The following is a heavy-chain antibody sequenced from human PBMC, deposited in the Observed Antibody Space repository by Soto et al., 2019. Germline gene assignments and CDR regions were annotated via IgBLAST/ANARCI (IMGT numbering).Heavy chain of an antibody. V-gene: IGHV4-59*01. CDR2: IYYSGST. Sequence: SETLSLTCTVSGGSISSYYWSWIRQPPGKGLEWIGYIYYSGSTNYNPSLKSRVTISVDTSKNQFSLKLSSVTAADTAVYYCARVYDYGDKEYYFDYWGQGTLVTVSS. CDR3: ARVYDYGDKEYYFDY. J-gene: IGHJ4*02. CDR1: GGSISSYY. D-gene: IGHD4-17*01.